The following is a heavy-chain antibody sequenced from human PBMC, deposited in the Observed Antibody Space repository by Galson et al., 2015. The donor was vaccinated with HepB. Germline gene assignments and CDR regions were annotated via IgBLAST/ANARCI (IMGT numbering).Heavy chain of an antibody. CDR3: SRALPCCYDSSGSTQSYFDY. J-gene: IGHJ4*02. Sequence: SLRLSCAASGFTFSSHDMHWVRQATGKGLEWVSAIGTAGDTYYPGAAKGRFTISRENAKNSLYLQMNSLRAGDTAVYYCSRALPCCYDSSGSTQSYFDYWGQGTLVTVSS. CDR2: IGTAGDT. CDR1: GFTFSSHD. V-gene: IGHV3-13*01. D-gene: IGHD3-22*01.